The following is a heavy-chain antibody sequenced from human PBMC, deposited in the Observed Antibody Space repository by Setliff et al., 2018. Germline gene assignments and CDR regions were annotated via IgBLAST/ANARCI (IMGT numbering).Heavy chain of an antibody. J-gene: IGHJ4*02. CDR2: ISSSSSYI. CDR1: GFTFSDSY. D-gene: IGHD4-17*01. V-gene: IGHV3-11*06. Sequence: PGGSLRLSCAASGFTFSDSYMSWIRQAPGKGPEWVSFISSSSSYIFYADSVKGRFTISRDNAKNSLYLQMNSLRAEDTAVYYCTRGHTTVTRHFDYWGQGTLVTVSS. CDR3: TRGHTTVTRHFDY.